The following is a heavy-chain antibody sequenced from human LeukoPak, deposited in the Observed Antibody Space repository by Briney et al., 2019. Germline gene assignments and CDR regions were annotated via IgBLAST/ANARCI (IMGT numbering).Heavy chain of an antibody. CDR3: AKIPTMVRGVLFDY. Sequence: GGSLRLSCAASGFTFSSYAMSWVRQAPGKGLEWVSAISGSGGSSYYADSVKGRFTISRDNSKNTLYLQMNSLGAEDTAVYYCAKIPTMVRGVLFDYWGQGTLVTVSS. V-gene: IGHV3-23*01. CDR1: GFTFSSYA. D-gene: IGHD3-10*01. J-gene: IGHJ4*01. CDR2: ISGSGGSS.